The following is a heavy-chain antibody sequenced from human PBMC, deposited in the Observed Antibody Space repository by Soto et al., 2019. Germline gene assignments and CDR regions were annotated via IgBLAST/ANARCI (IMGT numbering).Heavy chain of an antibody. D-gene: IGHD6-13*01. CDR2: IYYSGST. Sequence: ETLSLTCTVSGGSISSYYWSWIRQPPGKGLEWIGYIYYSGSTNYNPSLKSRVTISVDTSKNQFSLKLSSVTAADTAVYYCARDSHSSSWYGRGYYYYGMDVWGQGTTVTVS. J-gene: IGHJ6*02. CDR3: ARDSHSSSWYGRGYYYYGMDV. CDR1: GGSISSYY. V-gene: IGHV4-59*01.